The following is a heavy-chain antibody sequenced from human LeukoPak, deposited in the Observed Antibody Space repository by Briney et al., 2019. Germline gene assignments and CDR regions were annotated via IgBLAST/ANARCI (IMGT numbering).Heavy chain of an antibody. CDR2: ISYDGSNK. CDR3: AKDPFDY. V-gene: IGHV3-30*18. J-gene: IGHJ4*02. CDR1: GFTFSSYD. Sequence: GGSLRLSCAASGFTFSSYDMHWVRQAPGKGLEWVAVISYDGSNKYYADSVKGRFTISRGNSKNTLYLQMNSLRAEDTAVYYCAKDPFDYWGQGTLVTVSS.